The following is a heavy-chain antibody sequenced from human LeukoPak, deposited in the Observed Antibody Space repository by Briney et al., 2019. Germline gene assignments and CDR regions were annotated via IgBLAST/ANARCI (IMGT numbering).Heavy chain of an antibody. D-gene: IGHD4-17*01. J-gene: IGHJ4*02. V-gene: IGHV4-59*01. Sequence: SETLSLTCTVSGGSISHYYWTWIRQPPGKGLECIGYVYYTGSTYYNPSLKSRVTISVDSSKNQFSLKLNSVTAADTAVYYCARDSSTVTTRHFDYWGQGTLVTVSS. CDR1: GGSISHYY. CDR3: ARDSSTVTTRHFDY. CDR2: VYYTGST.